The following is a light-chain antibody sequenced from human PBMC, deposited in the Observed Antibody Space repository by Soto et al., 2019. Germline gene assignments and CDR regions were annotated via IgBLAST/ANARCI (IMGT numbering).Light chain of an antibody. J-gene: IGLJ2*01. CDR2: SNN. V-gene: IGLV1-44*01. CDR3: AAWDDSLTGPAV. CDR1: SSNIGSNT. Sequence: QSVLTQPPSASGTPGQRVTISCSGSSSNIGSNTVNWYQQLPGTAPKLLIYSNNQRPSGVPDRFSGSKSGTSASLAISGLQSEDEADYYCAAWDDSLTGPAVFGGGTKLTVL.